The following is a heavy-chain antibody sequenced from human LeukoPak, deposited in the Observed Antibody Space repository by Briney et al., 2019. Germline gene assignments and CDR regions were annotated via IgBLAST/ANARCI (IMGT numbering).Heavy chain of an antibody. CDR1: GGSISSSSQH. V-gene: IGHV4-39*01. CDR3: ARHPWKWYYDL. J-gene: IGHJ2*01. D-gene: IGHD1-1*01. Sequence: PSETLSLTCAVSGGSISSSSQHWGWIRHPPGKGLEWLGSIYNSGSTYYNPSLKSRVTISVDTSKNQFSLRLSSVTAADTAVYYCARHPWKWYYDLWGRGTLVTVSS. CDR2: IYNSGST.